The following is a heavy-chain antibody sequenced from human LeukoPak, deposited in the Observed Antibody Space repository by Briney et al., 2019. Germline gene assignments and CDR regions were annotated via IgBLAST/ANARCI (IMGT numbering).Heavy chain of an antibody. D-gene: IGHD2-2*01. CDR1: GYTFTGYY. CDR2: INPNSGGT. J-gene: IGHJ4*02. V-gene: IGHV1-2*02. Sequence: ASVKVSCKASGYTFTGYYMHWVRQAPGQGLEWMGWINPNSGGTNYAQKFQGRVTMTRDTSISTAYMELSRLRSDDTAVYYCAREGGCSSTSCSRTFDYWGQGTLVTVSS. CDR3: AREGGCSSTSCSRTFDY.